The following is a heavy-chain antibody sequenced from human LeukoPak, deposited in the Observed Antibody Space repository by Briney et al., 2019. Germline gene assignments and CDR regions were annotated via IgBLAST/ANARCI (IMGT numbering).Heavy chain of an antibody. V-gene: IGHV4-59*01. J-gene: IGHJ3*02. CDR1: GGSMSDYS. CDR2: IYYTGTT. Sequence: SETRSLTCTVSGGSMSDYSWSWIRQPPGKGQEWIGYIYYTGTTNYNPSLKGRVIISIDTSKNQFSLKLSSTTAADTALYYCARDYTMTHASDIWGQGTLVTVSS. D-gene: IGHD3-22*01. CDR3: ARDYTMTHASDI.